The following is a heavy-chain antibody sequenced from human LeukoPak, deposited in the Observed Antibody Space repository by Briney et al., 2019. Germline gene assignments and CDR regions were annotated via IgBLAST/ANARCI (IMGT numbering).Heavy chain of an antibody. J-gene: IGHJ4*02. V-gene: IGHV3-48*01. Sequence: GGSLRLSCAASGFAFGDYSMNWVRQAPGKGLEWVSYISTSGLSTYYADSVKGRFTISRDNAKNSLYLQTNGLRAEDTAVYYCARGGAINHYDSSGPLGYWGQGTLVTVSS. CDR2: ISTSGLST. CDR3: ARGGAINHYDSSGPLGY. D-gene: IGHD3-22*01. CDR1: GFAFGDYS.